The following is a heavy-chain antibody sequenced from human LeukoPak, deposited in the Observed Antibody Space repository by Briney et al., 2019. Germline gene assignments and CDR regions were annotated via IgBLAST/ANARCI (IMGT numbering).Heavy chain of an antibody. CDR1: GDSISTYY. Sequence: SETLSLTCTVSGDSISTYYWNWIRQPPGKGLEWIGYIYYSGSTNYNPSLKSRVTISVDTSKNQFSLKLSSVTAADTAVYYCASMDSSGWYYFDYWGQGTLVTVSS. D-gene: IGHD6-19*01. V-gene: IGHV4-59*01. CDR3: ASMDSSGWYYFDY. CDR2: IYYSGST. J-gene: IGHJ4*02.